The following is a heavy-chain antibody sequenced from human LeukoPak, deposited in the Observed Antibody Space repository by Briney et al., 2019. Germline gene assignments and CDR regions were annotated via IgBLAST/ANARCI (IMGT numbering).Heavy chain of an antibody. J-gene: IGHJ2*01. CDR1: GFTFNSYT. V-gene: IGHV3-23*01. CDR2: ITGSGGST. D-gene: IGHD2-21*01. Sequence: GGSLRLSCAASGFTFNSYTMNWVRQAPGKGLEWVPGITGSGGSTIYADSVKGRFTISRDNSKNTLYLQMNSLRAEDTAVYFCAKDGPDWGSYFDLWGRGTLVTVSS. CDR3: AKDGPDWGSYFDL.